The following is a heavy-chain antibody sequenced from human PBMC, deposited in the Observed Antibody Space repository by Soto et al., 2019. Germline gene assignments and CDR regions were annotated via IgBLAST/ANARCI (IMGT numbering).Heavy chain of an antibody. CDR3: ARGTYFAY. J-gene: IGHJ4*02. Sequence: QVQLVQSGAEVKKPGASVKVSCKASGYTLNTYGITWVRQAPGQGLEWMGWISANNDHTNYPQKLQGRVTMTTDTSTSTAYRGLRSLTADDTPVYYCARGTYFAYGGKGTLATVSS. CDR2: ISANNDHT. D-gene: IGHD1-1*01. CDR1: GYTLNTYG. V-gene: IGHV1-18*01.